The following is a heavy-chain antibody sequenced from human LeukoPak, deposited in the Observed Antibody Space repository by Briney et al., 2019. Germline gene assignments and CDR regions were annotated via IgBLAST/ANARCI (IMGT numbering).Heavy chain of an antibody. Sequence: ASVKVSCKASGYTFTSYYMHWVRQAPGQGPEWMGMINPSRGSTSYAQSFLGRVTMTRDMSTSTVYMELNSLRSEDTAVYYCARTLCGGDCYSEGAYYYYYMDVWGKGTTVTVSS. CDR2: INPSRGST. CDR1: GYTFTSYY. D-gene: IGHD2-21*02. V-gene: IGHV1-46*01. J-gene: IGHJ6*03. CDR3: ARTLCGGDCYSEGAYYYYYMDV.